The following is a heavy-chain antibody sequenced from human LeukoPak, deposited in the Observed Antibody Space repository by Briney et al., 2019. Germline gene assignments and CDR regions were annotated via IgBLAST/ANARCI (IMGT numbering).Heavy chain of an antibody. V-gene: IGHV3-23*01. J-gene: IGHJ4*02. D-gene: IGHD5-24*01. CDR2: ISGSGGST. CDR3: AKGGPQFFDY. CDR1: RFTFSSSA. Sequence: LAGGSLRLSCAASRFTFSSSAMGWVRQAPGKGLEWVSTISGSGGSTYSTDSVKGRFTISRDNSKSTLYLQMNSLRVEDTAIYYCAKGGPQFFDYWGQGTLVTVSS.